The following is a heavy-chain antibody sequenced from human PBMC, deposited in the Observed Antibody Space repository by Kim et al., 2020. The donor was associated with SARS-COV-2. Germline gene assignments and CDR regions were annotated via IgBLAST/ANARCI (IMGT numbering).Heavy chain of an antibody. Sequence: SETLSLTCAVYGGSFSGYYWSWIRQPPGKGLEWIGEINHSGSTNYNPSLKSRVTISVDTSKNQFSLKLSSVTAADTAVYYCARGSIAAAGTRGHYYFDYWGQGTLVTVSS. CDR3: ARGSIAAAGTRGHYYFDY. D-gene: IGHD6-13*01. J-gene: IGHJ4*02. V-gene: IGHV4-34*01. CDR2: INHSGST. CDR1: GGSFSGYY.